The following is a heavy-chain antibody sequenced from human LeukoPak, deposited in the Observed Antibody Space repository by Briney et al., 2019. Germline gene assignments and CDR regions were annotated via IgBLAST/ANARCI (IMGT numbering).Heavy chain of an antibody. V-gene: IGHV3-9*01. Sequence: GGSLRLSCAASGFTFDDYAMHWVRQAPGKGLEWVSGISWNSGSIGYADSVKGRFTISRDNAKNSLYLQMNSLRAEDTALYYCAKDNYDILTGCANWGQGTLVTVSS. CDR1: GFTFDDYA. D-gene: IGHD3-9*01. CDR3: AKDNYDILTGCAN. J-gene: IGHJ4*02. CDR2: ISWNSGSI.